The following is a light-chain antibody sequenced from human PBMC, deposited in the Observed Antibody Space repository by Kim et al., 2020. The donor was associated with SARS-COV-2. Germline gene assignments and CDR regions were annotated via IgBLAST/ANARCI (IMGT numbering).Light chain of an antibody. CDR1: KLGDKY. CDR3: QAWDSSTWV. Sequence: VSPGQTASITCAGDKLGDKYACWYQQKPGQSPVLVIYQDSKRPSGIPERFSGSNSGNTATLTISGTQAMDEADYYCQAWDSSTWVFGGGTQLTVL. V-gene: IGLV3-1*01. CDR2: QDS. J-gene: IGLJ3*02.